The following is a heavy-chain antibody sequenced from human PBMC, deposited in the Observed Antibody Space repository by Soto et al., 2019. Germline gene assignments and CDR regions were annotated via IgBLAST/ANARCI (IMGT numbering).Heavy chain of an antibody. J-gene: IGHJ6*03. V-gene: IGHV3-7*01. D-gene: IGHD3-3*01. CDR3: ARVYYDFWSGYPYYYYYYMDV. CDR1: GFTFSSYW. CDR2: IKQDGSEK. Sequence: PGGSLRLSCAASGFTFSSYWMSWVRQAPGKGLEWVANIKQDGSEKYYVDSVKGRFTISRDNAKNSLYPQMNSLRAEDTAVYYCARVYYDFWSGYPYYYYYYMDVWGKGTTVTVSS.